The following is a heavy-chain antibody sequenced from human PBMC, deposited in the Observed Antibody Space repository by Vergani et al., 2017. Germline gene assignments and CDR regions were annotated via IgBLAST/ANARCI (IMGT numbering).Heavy chain of an antibody. CDR2: INPNSGGT. V-gene: IGHV1-2*04. D-gene: IGHD1-26*01. Sequence: QVRLVQSGAEVKKPGASVKVSCKASGYTFTGHYMHWVRQAPGKGLEWMGWINPNSGGTNYAQKFQGWVTMTRDTSISTAYMELSRLRSDDTAVYYCARDRGGSYVIWYFDLWGRGTLVTVSS. CDR3: ARDRGGSYVIWYFDL. CDR1: GYTFTGHY. J-gene: IGHJ2*01.